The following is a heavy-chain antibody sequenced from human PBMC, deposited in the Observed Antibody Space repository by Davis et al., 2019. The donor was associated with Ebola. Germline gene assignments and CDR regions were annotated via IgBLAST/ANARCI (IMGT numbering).Heavy chain of an antibody. Sequence: PGGSLRLSCAASGFTFTDYYMSWIRQAPGKGLEWVSYISGDSLYTNYADSVRGRFTISRDDAKNSLSLQMNSLRAEDTAVYYCAKGAGQQPLEYWGQGTLVTVSS. CDR1: GFTFTDYY. D-gene: IGHD6-13*01. CDR2: ISGDSLYT. V-gene: IGHV3-11*06. CDR3: AKGAGQQPLEY. J-gene: IGHJ4*02.